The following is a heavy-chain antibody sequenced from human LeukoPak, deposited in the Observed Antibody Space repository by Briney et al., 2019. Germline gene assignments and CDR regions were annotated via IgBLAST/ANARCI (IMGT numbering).Heavy chain of an antibody. CDR2: IYYSGST. J-gene: IGHJ6*02. V-gene: IGHV4-39*07. Sequence: SETLSLTCTVSGGSISSSSYYWGWIRQPPGKGLEWIGSIYYSGSTYYNPSLKSRATISVDTSKNQFSLKLSSVTAADTAVYYCARDGGSSWYRLDYYYGMDVWGQGTTVTVSS. D-gene: IGHD6-13*01. CDR1: GGSISSSSYY. CDR3: ARDGGSSWYRLDYYYGMDV.